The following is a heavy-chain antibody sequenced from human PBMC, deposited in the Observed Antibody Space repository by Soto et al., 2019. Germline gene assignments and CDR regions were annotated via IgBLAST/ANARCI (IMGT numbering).Heavy chain of an antibody. Sequence: GGSLRLSCAASGFTFSSYGMHWVRQAPGKGLEWVAVIWYDGSNKYYADSVKGRFTISRDNSKNTLYLQMNSLRAEDTAVYYCARDYGSSGYPRYYFDYWGQGTLVSVSS. CDR1: GFTFSSYG. D-gene: IGHD3-22*01. CDR3: ARDYGSSGYPRYYFDY. V-gene: IGHV3-33*01. CDR2: IWYDGSNK. J-gene: IGHJ4*02.